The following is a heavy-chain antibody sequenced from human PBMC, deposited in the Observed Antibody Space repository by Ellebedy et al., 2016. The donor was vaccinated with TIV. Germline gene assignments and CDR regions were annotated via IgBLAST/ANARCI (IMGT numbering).Heavy chain of an antibody. J-gene: IGHJ4*02. CDR1: GDSIDYSPYS. V-gene: IGHV4-39*01. CDR3: ARLPVSCSDGNCYSGYCDC. CDR2: IYYSGDT. Sequence: MPSETLSLTCTVSGDSIDYSPYSRGWIRQPPGKGLEWIGSIYYSGDTYYNPSLKSRLTVSIDTSKNQLSLKLTSVTAADTALYYCARLPVSCSDGNCYSGYCDCWGQGTLVTVSS. D-gene: IGHD2-15*01.